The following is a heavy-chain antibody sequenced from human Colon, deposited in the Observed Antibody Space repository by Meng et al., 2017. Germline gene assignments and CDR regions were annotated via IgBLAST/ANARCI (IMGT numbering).Heavy chain of an antibody. D-gene: IGHD3-16*01. CDR1: GGTFSSYA. CDR3: ARGWGTTRYSYSDY. Sequence: QGQLVQSGAGVKKPGSSGKVSCKASGGTFSSYAISWVRQAPGQGLEWMGWISTYNGNTNYAQKFQGRVTLTTDTSTSTAYMELRSLGSDDTAVYYCARGWGTTRYSYSDYWGQGTLVTVSS. J-gene: IGHJ4*02. CDR2: ISTYNGNT. V-gene: IGHV1-18*01.